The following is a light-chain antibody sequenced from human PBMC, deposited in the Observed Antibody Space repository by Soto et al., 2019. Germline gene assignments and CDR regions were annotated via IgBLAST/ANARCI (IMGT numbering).Light chain of an antibody. V-gene: IGKV4-1*01. J-gene: IGKJ1*01. Sequence: DIVMTQSPDSLAVSLGERATFNCKSSQSVLYSSNNKNYLAWYQQKPGQPPKLLIYWASTRESGVPTRFSGGGSGTDFTLTIGSLQAEDVAAYYGQQYFSIPPTVGQGTKVE. CDR2: WAS. CDR1: QSVLYSSNNKNY. CDR3: QQYFSIPPT.